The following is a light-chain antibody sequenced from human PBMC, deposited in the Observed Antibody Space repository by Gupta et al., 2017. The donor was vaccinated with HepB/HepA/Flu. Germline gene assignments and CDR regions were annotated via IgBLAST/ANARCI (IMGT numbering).Light chain of an antibody. J-gene: IGKJ5*01. V-gene: IGKV1-39*01. CDR3: QQSYSSYT. Sequence: DIQMTQAPPSLSASLGDRVTITCRAGQDIRNYLNWYQQKPGNTPKLLVYAASSVQTAGPTRFRGSGAGKDFTLTISSLQHEDFANYYCQQSYSSYTFGQGTRLEIK. CDR1: QDIRNY. CDR2: AAS.